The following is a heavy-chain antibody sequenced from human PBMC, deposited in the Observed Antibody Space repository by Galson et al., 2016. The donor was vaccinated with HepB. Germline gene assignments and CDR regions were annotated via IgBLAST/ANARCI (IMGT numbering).Heavy chain of an antibody. V-gene: IGHV4-59*01. D-gene: IGHD3-10*01. CDR3: ARAQHISYYGSGSYITTHYFDY. CDR1: GGSISSYF. J-gene: IGHJ4*02. Sequence: ETLSLTCNVSGGSISSYFWSWIRQTPGKELEWIGYIYKTGSTNYSPSLKSRVTISVDTSRNQFSLKMNSVTAADTAMYFCARAQHISYYGSGSYITTHYFDYWGQGTPVTVSS. CDR2: IYKTGST.